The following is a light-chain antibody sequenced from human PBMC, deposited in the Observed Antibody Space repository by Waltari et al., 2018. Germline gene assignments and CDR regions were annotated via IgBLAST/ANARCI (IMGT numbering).Light chain of an antibody. CDR3: QQYDDWPPKYS. CDR1: QSISSN. V-gene: IGKV3-15*01. Sequence: EVVVTQTPAALSVSPGYGVTLSCRASQSISSNLAWYQQKAGQAPRILIYRASIRAADVPARCSGSGSGTEFTLTISSLQSEDFAVYFCQQYDDWPPKYSFGQGTKLEIK. CDR2: RAS. J-gene: IGKJ2*01.